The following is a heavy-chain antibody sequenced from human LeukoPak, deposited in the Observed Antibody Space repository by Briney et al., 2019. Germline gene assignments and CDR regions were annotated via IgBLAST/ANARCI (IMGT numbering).Heavy chain of an antibody. Sequence: SVKVSCKASGGTFSSYAISWVRQAPGQGLEWMGGIIPIFGTANYAQKFQGRVTITTDESTSTAYMELSSLRSEDTAVYYCASVIVVVPAAARFDSEYYFDYWGQGTLVTVSS. CDR2: IIPIFGTA. D-gene: IGHD2-2*01. V-gene: IGHV1-69*05. CDR1: GGTFSSYA. J-gene: IGHJ4*02. CDR3: ASVIVVVPAAARFDSEYYFDY.